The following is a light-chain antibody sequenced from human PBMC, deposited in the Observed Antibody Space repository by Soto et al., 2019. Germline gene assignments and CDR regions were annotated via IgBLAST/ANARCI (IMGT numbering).Light chain of an antibody. CDR3: QQRSNWPLT. CDR2: DAS. Sequence: EILLTQSPATLYLSPGERATLSCRASQSVSSYLAWYQQKPGQSPRLLIYDASNRATGIPARFSGSGSGTDFTLTISSREPEDFAVYYCQQRSNWPLTCGGGTKVEIK. CDR1: QSVSSY. J-gene: IGKJ4*01. V-gene: IGKV3-11*01.